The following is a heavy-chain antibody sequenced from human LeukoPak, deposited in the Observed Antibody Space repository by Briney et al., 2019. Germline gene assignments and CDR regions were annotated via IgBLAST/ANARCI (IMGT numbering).Heavy chain of an antibody. CDR2: ITVSGGST. D-gene: IGHD7-27*01. J-gene: IGHJ4*02. Sequence: PGGSLRLSCAVSGFTFSSYAMSWVRQAPGKGLEWVSTITVSGGSTYYADSVKGRFTISRDNSKNTLDLQMNSLRAEDTAVYYCAKANWGSGYWGQGTLVTVSS. V-gene: IGHV3-23*01. CDR1: GFTFSSYA. CDR3: AKANWGSGY.